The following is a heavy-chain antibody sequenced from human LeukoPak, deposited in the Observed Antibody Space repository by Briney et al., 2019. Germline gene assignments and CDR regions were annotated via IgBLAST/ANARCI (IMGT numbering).Heavy chain of an antibody. CDR1: GYTFTGYY. Sequence: ASVKVSCKASGYTFTGYYMHWVRQAPGQGLEWMGWINPNSGGTNYAQKFQGRVTMTRDTSIGTAYMELSRLRSDDTAVYYCARVAEGVFFGELFEAWFDPWGQGTLVTVSS. D-gene: IGHD3-10*01. CDR3: ARVAEGVFFGELFEAWFDP. J-gene: IGHJ5*02. CDR2: INPNSGGT. V-gene: IGHV1-2*02.